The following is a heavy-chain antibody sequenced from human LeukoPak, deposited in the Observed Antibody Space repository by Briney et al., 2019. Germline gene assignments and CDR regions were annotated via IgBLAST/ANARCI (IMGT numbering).Heavy chain of an antibody. CDR3: AREVGGVYDSSGYSSVDAFDI. V-gene: IGHV3-74*01. CDR1: GFTFSSYW. Sequence: GGSLGLSCAASGFTFSSYWMHWVRQAPGKGLVWVSRINSDGSSTSYADSVKGRFTISRDNAKNTLYLQMNSLRAEDTAVYYCAREVGGVYDSSGYSSVDAFDIWGQGTMVTVSS. D-gene: IGHD3-22*01. CDR2: INSDGSST. J-gene: IGHJ3*02.